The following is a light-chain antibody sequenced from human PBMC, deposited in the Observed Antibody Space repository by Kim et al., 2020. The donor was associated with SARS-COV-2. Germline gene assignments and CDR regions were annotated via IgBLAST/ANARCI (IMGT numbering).Light chain of an antibody. CDR2: GTS. Sequence: GSQGERATRSCRASKSVSSNLAWYQQKPGQAPRLLIYGTSTRVTAIPATFSGSGSGTEFTLTISSLQSEDFASYYCQQYNKWHPTFGQGTRLEIK. J-gene: IGKJ5*01. CDR3: QQYNKWHPT. V-gene: IGKV3-15*01. CDR1: KSVSSN.